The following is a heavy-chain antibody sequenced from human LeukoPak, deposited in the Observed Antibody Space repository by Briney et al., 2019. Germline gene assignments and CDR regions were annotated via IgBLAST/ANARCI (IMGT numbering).Heavy chain of an antibody. D-gene: IGHD3-10*01. J-gene: IGHJ4*02. CDR2: IRYDGSNK. Sequence: GGSLRLSCAASGFTFSSYGMHWVRQAPGKGLEWVAFIRYDGSNKYYADSVKGRFTISRDNSKNTLYLQMNSLGAEDTAVYYCAKDRIIYGSGSYTSYDYWGQGTLVTVSS. CDR1: GFTFSSYG. V-gene: IGHV3-30*02. CDR3: AKDRIIYGSGSYTSYDY.